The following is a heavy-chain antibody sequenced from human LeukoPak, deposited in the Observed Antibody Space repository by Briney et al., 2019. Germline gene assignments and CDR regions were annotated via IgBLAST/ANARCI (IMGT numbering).Heavy chain of an antibody. Sequence: GASVKVSCKASGHTFTGYYMHWVRQAPGQGLEWMGWINPNSGGTNYAQKFQGRVTMTRDTSISTAYMELSRLRSDDTAVYYCARDPAGRGDYDVGRDYWGQGTLVTVSS. CDR1: GHTFTGYY. V-gene: IGHV1-2*02. CDR2: INPNSGGT. J-gene: IGHJ4*02. D-gene: IGHD4-17*01. CDR3: ARDPAGRGDYDVGRDY.